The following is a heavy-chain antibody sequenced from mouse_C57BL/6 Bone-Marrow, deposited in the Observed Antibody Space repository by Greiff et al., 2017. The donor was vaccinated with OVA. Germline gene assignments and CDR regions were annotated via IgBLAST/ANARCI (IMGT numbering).Heavy chain of an antibody. CDR2: ISDGGSYT. J-gene: IGHJ3*01. CDR3: ERDEHCRDRDY. V-gene: IGHV5-4*01. Sequence: EVQLVESGGGLVKPGGSLKLSCAASGFTFSSYAMSWVRQTPEKRLEWVATISDGGSYTYYPDNVKGRFTISRDNAKNNLYLQMSHLKSEDTAMNYGERDEHCRDRDYWGQGTLVTVSA. D-gene: IGHD3-3*01. CDR1: GFTFSSYA.